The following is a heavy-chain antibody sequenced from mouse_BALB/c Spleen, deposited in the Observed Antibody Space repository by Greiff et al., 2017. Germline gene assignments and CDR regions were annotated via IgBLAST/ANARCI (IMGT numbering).Heavy chain of an antibody. J-gene: IGHJ4*01. V-gene: IGHV1-69*02. CDR3: ARRRRGYAMDY. CDR2: IDPSDSYT. Sequence: VQLQQPGAELVKPGASVKLSCKASGYTFTSYWMHWVKQRPGQGLEWIGEIDPSDSYTNYNQKFKGKATLTVDKSSSTAYMQLSSLTSEDSAVYYCARRRRGYAMDYWGQGTSVTVSS. CDR1: GYTFTSYW.